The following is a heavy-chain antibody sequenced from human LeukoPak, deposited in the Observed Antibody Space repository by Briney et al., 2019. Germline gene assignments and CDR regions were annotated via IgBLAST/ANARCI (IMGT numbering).Heavy chain of an antibody. D-gene: IGHD3-22*01. CDR1: GFTFSSYA. Sequence: GGSLRLSCAASGFTFSSYAMSWVRQAPGKGLEWVSAISGSGGSTYYADSVKGRFTISRDNSKNTLYLQMNSLRAEDTAVYYCPKDPEVPPNGSGYIVTYNNGMDVGGQGPTVTVSS. CDR2: ISGSGGST. J-gene: IGHJ6*02. V-gene: IGHV3-23*01. CDR3: PKDPEVPPNGSGYIVTYNNGMDV.